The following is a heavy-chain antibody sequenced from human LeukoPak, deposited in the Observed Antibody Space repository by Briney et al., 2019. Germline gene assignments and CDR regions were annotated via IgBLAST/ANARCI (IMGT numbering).Heavy chain of an antibody. D-gene: IGHD3-10*01. CDR1: GYTFTNYY. J-gene: IGHJ1*01. CDR3: ARGRGYFQH. V-gene: IGHV1-46*01. Sequence: ASVKVSCKASGYTFTNYYIHWVRQAPGQGLECMGIINPSGGSTSYAQKFQGRVTMTRDMSTSTVYMELSSLRSEDAAVYYCARGRGYFQHWGQGTLVTVSS. CDR2: INPSGGST.